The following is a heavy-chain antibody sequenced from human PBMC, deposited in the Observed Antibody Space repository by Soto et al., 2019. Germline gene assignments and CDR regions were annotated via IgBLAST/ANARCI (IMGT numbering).Heavy chain of an antibody. CDR1: GFTFSTYA. V-gene: IGHV3-23*01. Sequence: GGSLRLSXAASGFTFSTYAMTWVRQAPGKGPEWVSDISDDGGRPFYADSVNGRFTISRDNSKNTLYLQMNSLRAEDTAVYYCARDLPREIGAFDIWGQGTMVTVSS. CDR3: ARDLPREIGAFDI. D-gene: IGHD1-26*01. J-gene: IGHJ3*02. CDR2: ISDDGGRP.